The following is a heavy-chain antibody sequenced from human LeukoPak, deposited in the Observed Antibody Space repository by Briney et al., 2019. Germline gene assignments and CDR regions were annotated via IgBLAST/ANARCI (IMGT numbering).Heavy chain of an antibody. V-gene: IGHV3-30*02. J-gene: IGHJ6*03. Sequence: SCKASGGTFSSYGMHWVRQAPGKGLEWVAFIRYDGSNKYYADSVKGRFTISRDNSKNTLYLQMNSLRAEDTAVYYCAKDSQTVTPDYYMDVWGKGTTVTVSS. D-gene: IGHD4-11*01. CDR2: IRYDGSNK. CDR1: GGTFSSYG. CDR3: AKDSQTVTPDYYMDV.